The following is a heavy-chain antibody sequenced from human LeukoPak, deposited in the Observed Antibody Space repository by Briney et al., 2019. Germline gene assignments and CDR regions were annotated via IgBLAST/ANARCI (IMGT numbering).Heavy chain of an antibody. D-gene: IGHD1-26*01. V-gene: IGHV3-30*04. J-gene: IGHJ3*02. Sequence: GGSLRLSCAASGFTFSSYAMHWVRQAPGKGLEWVAVISYDGSNKYYADSVKGRFTISRDNSKNTLYLQMNSLRAEDTAVYYCARGRHNSGSYSDAFDIWGQGTMVTVSS. CDR2: ISYDGSNK. CDR3: ARGRHNSGSYSDAFDI. CDR1: GFTFSSYA.